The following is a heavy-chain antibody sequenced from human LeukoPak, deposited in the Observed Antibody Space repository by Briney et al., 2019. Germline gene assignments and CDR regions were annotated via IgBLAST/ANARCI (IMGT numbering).Heavy chain of an antibody. Sequence: LTGGSLRLSCAASGFTFSSYEMNWVRQAPGKGLEWVSYISSSGSTIYYADSVKGRFTISRDNAKNSLYLQMNSLRAEDTAVYYCASEYSPNYWGQGTLVTVSS. V-gene: IGHV3-48*03. D-gene: IGHD6-6*01. CDR2: ISSSGSTI. CDR1: GFTFSSYE. J-gene: IGHJ4*02. CDR3: ASEYSPNY.